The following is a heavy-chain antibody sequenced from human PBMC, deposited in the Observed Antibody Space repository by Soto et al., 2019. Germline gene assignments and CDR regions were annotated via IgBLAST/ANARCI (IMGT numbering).Heavy chain of an antibody. V-gene: IGHV3-23*01. CDR2: ISGGGGST. CDR3: AKDPTSYDSSAQFDS. D-gene: IGHD3-22*01. CDR1: GFSFNIFA. Sequence: EVKLLESGGRLVQPGGSLRLSCAASGFSFNIFAMNWVRQAPGQGLEWVSGISGGGGSTYYADSVKGRFTISRDNSNNTLYLQMTRLRAEDPAVYYCAKDPTSYDSSAQFDSWGQGTLVTVSS. J-gene: IGHJ4*02.